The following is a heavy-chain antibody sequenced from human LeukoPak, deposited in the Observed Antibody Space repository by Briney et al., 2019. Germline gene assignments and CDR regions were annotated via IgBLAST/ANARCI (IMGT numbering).Heavy chain of an antibody. J-gene: IGHJ5*02. CDR2: IYTSGST. Sequence: PSETLSLTCTVSGGSISSYYWSWIRQPAGKGLEWIGRIYTSGSTNYNPSLKSRVTMSVDTSKNQFSLKLSSVTAADTAVYYCARDLSEIDGSGSYYNYWFDPWGQGTLVTVSS. V-gene: IGHV4-4*07. CDR3: ARDLSEIDGSGSYYNYWFDP. CDR1: GGSISSYY. D-gene: IGHD3-10*01.